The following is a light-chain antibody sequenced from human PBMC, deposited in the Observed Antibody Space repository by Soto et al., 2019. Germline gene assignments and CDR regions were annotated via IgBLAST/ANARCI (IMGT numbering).Light chain of an antibody. CDR3: QQHYSFPPT. CDR1: QGISSY. CDR2: AAS. Sequence: IQLTQSPSSLSASVGDRVTITCRASQGISSYLAWYQQKPGKAPELLIYAASTLQSGVPSRFSGSGSGTDFTLTISCLQSEDFATYYCQQHYSFPPTFGPGTKVDIK. V-gene: IGKV1-9*01. J-gene: IGKJ3*01.